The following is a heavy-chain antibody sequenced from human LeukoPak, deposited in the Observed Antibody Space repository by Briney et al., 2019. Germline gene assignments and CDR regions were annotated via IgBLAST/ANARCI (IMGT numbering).Heavy chain of an antibody. Sequence: PSETLSLTCAVYGGSFSGYYWSWIRQPPGKGLEWIGEINHSGSTNYNPSLKSRVTISVDTSKNQFSLKLSSVTAADTAVYYCAGTRGMRGNFRVYWGQGTLVTVSS. CDR3: AGTRGMRGNFRVY. CDR2: INHSGST. D-gene: IGHD3-10*01. J-gene: IGHJ4*02. V-gene: IGHV4-34*01. CDR1: GGSFSGYY.